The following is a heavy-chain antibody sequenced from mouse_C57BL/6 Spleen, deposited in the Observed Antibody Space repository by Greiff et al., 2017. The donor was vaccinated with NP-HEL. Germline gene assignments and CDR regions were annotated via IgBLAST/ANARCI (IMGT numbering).Heavy chain of an antibody. V-gene: IGHV5-6*02. J-gene: IGHJ4*01. Sequence: DVKLVESGGDLVKPGGSLKLSCAASGFTFSSYGMSWVRQTPDKRLEWVATISSGGSYTYYPDSVKGRFTISRDNAKNTLYLQMSSLKSEDIAMYYCARQGDYYGSSPRAMDYWGQGTSVTVSS. D-gene: IGHD1-1*01. CDR1: GFTFSSYG. CDR2: ISSGGSYT. CDR3: ARQGDYYGSSPRAMDY.